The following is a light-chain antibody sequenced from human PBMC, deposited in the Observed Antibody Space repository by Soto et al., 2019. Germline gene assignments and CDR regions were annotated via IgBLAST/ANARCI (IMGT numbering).Light chain of an antibody. J-gene: IGKJ1*01. CDR1: QSLNTNY. CDR2: GAS. V-gene: IGKV3-20*01. Sequence: EIVLTQSPGTLSLSPGERATLSCRASQSLNTNYLAWYQQKPGQAPRLLIYGASSRATDIPDRFSGSGSGTDFNLTISRLEPEDFAVYYCHQYHDSPRTFGQGTKVDI. CDR3: HQYHDSPRT.